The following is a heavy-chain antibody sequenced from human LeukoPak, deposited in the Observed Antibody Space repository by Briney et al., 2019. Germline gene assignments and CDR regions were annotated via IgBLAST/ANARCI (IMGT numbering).Heavy chain of an antibody. CDR3: GTLRYNWNYYFES. CDR2: IYYGGIA. J-gene: IGHJ4*02. CDR1: GGSMSSSSYY. Sequence: PSETLSLTCTVSGGSMSSSSYYWGWLRQPPGKGLEWVGSIYYGGIAYYNPSLESRLAISVDTSMNQFSLKLNSVTAADTAVYYCGTLRYNWNYYFESWGQGTLVTVSS. D-gene: IGHD1-7*01. V-gene: IGHV4-39*01.